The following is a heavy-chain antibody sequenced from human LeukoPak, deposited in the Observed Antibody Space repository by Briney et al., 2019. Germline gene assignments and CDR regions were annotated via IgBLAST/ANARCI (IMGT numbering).Heavy chain of an antibody. CDR3: TRGQSYCGADCYSD. D-gene: IGHD2-21*02. V-gene: IGHV3-66*01. CDR1: GFSVSNYY. J-gene: IGHJ4*02. Sequence: GGSLRLSCAASGFSVSNYYMSWVRPPPGKGLEWVSVMYTGGGRYYGDSVKGRFTISRDNSKNTVFLQMNSLRVEDTALYYCTRGQSYCGADCYSDWGQGTLVTVSS. CDR2: MYTGGGR.